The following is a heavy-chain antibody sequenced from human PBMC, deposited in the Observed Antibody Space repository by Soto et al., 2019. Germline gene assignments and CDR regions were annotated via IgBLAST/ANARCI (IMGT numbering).Heavy chain of an antibody. CDR3: ARDNILGILYGGMDV. CDR2: IYYSGST. CDR1: GGSISSGDYY. D-gene: IGHD3-9*01. V-gene: IGHV4-30-4*01. J-gene: IGHJ6*02. Sequence: QVQLQESGPGLVKPSQTLSLTCTVSGGSISSGDYYWSWIRQPPGKGLEWIGYIYYSGSTYYNPSLKSRVTISVDTPKNQFSLKLSSVTAAVTAVYYCARDNILGILYGGMDVWGQGTTVTVSS.